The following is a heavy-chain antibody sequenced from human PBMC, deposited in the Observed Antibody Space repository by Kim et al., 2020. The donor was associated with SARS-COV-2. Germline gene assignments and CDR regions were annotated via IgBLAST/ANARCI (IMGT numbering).Heavy chain of an antibody. CDR3: AKMVIMGDYNYFYYYAMDV. CDR2: MSGGGVNK. D-gene: IGHD4-17*01. CDR1: GFTFDVYA. J-gene: IGHJ6*02. V-gene: IGHV3-23*01. Sequence: GGSLRLSCVASGFTFDVYAMSWVRQAPGKGLEWVSVMSGGGVNKFYADSVRGRFTISRDNSKNTLYLQMNRLRAEDTALYYCAKMVIMGDYNYFYYYAMDVWGQGTTVTVSS.